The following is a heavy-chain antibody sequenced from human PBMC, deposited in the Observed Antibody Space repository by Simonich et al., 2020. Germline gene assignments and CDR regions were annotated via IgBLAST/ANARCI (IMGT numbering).Heavy chain of an antibody. D-gene: IGHD4-4*01. Sequence: EVQLVESGGGLVQPGGSLRLSCAASGLNSRSYWMHWVRQAPGKGVVWVSRIHSERSSTIYADSVKGRFTISSTNAKNTLYLQMNSLRAEDTAVYYCARDYSNYDAFDIWGQGTMVTVSS. V-gene: IGHV3-74*01. CDR2: IHSERSST. CDR1: GLNSRSYW. J-gene: IGHJ3*02. CDR3: ARDYSNYDAFDI.